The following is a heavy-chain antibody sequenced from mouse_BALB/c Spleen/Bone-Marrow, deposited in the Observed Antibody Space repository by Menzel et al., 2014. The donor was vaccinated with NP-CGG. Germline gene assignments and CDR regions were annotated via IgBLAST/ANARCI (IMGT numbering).Heavy chain of an antibody. V-gene: IGHV1-7*01. CDR3: ARDY. Sequence: QVHVKQSGPELAKPGASVKMSCKASGYTFTDTWIHWIKQRPGQGLEWIGYINPSTGYAEYNQNFKDKATLTADKSSSTAYMQLSSLTSEDSAVYYCARDYWGQGTTLTVSS. CDR1: GYTFTDTW. J-gene: IGHJ2*01. CDR2: INPSTGYA.